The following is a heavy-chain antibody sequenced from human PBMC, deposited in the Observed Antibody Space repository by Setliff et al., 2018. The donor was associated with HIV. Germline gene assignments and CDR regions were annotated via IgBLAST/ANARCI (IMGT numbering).Heavy chain of an antibody. CDR3: ARGRYNGDSYSGGFYYFDH. CDR2: INDNGGA. CDR1: GGSFSDYS. V-gene: IGHV4-34*01. J-gene: IGHJ4*02. Sequence: SETLSLTCAVSGGSFSDYSWTWLRQPPGKALEWIGHINDNGGANYNPSLTTRATISVATPKNQFFLELTSVTAADTAVYYCARGRYNGDSYSGGFYYFDHWGQGSLVTAPQ. D-gene: IGHD1-1*01.